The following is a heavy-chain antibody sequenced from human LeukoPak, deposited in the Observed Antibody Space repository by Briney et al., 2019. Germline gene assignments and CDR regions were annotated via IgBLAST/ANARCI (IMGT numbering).Heavy chain of an antibody. V-gene: IGHV3-48*01. CDR3: ARGDYGDYGFFDY. CDR2: ISSSFSTV. Sequence: GGSLRLSCAASGFTFSSYSMNWVRQAPGKGLEWVSYISSSFSTVYYADSAKGRFTISRDNAKNSLYLQMNSLRAEDTAVYYCARGDYGDYGFFDYWGQGTLVTVSS. J-gene: IGHJ4*02. D-gene: IGHD4-17*01. CDR1: GFTFSSYS.